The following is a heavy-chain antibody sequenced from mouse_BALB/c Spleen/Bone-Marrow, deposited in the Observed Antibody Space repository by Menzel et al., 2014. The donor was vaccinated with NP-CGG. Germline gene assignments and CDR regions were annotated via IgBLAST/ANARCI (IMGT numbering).Heavy chain of an antibody. CDR1: EYEFPSHD. J-gene: IGHJ1*01. V-gene: IGHV5-2*03. CDR3: ARHGVYDHGGSWCFDV. CDR2: INSDGGST. Sequence: EVKLMESGGGLVQPGESLKLSRESNEYEFPSHDMSWVRKTPEKRLELVAAINSDGGSTYYPDTMERRFIISRDNTKKTLYLQMSSLRSEDTAMYYCARHGVYDHGGSWCFDVWGAGTTVTVSS. D-gene: IGHD2-4*01.